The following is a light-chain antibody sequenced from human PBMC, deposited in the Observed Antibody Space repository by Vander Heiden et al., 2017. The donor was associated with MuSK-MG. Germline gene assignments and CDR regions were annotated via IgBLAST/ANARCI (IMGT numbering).Light chain of an antibody. V-gene: IGKV3-15*01. CDR3: QQYNNSPPWT. J-gene: IGKJ1*01. CDR1: QSVSSN. CDR2: GAS. Sequence: IVMTQSPATLSVSPGERATLSCRASQSVSSNLAWYQQKPGQAPRLLIYGASTRATGLPARFSGSGYGTESTLTISSRQSEDFAVYYCQQYNNSPPWTFGQGTKVEIK.